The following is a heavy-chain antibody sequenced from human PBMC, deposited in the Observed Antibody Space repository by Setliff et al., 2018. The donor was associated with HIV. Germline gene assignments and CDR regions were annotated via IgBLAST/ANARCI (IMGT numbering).Heavy chain of an antibody. CDR2: MYYRGTT. Sequence: SSETLSLTCTVSGGSIISSSYYWGWIRQPPGKGLEWIGTMYYRGTTYNNPSLKSRVTFSADTSKNQFSLNLNSVTATDTAVYYCVRQGLTMNRGVPAPILYYFDYWGRGILVTVSS. J-gene: IGHJ4*02. CDR1: GGSIISSSYY. V-gene: IGHV4-39*01. CDR3: VRQGLTMNRGVPAPILYYFDY. D-gene: IGHD3-10*01.